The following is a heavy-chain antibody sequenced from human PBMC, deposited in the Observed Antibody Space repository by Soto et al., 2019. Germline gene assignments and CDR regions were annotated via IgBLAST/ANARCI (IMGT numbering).Heavy chain of an antibody. CDR1: GFTFSNSW. D-gene: IGHD5-12*01. Sequence: GGSLRLSCAASGFTFSNSWMSWVRQAPGKGLEWVGRIKSKTDGGTTDYAALVKGRFTISRDDSKNTLYLKMNSLKTEDTVVYYCTTDIVAVYYFDYWGQGTLVTVSS. CDR2: IKSKTDGGTT. J-gene: IGHJ4*02. CDR3: TTDIVAVYYFDY. V-gene: IGHV3-15*01.